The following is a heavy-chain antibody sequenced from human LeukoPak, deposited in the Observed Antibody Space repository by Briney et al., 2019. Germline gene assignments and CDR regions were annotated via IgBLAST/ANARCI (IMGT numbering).Heavy chain of an antibody. CDR2: ISSSSSTI. CDR3: ARDKYDILTGYQIPFYFDY. CDR1: GFTFSSYS. J-gene: IGHJ4*02. V-gene: IGHV3-48*04. Sequence: GGSLRLSCSASGFTFSSYSMSWVRQAPGKGLEWVSYISSSSSTIYYADSVKGRFTISRDNAKNSLYLQMNSLRAEDTAVYYCARDKYDILTGYQIPFYFDYWGQGTLVTVSS. D-gene: IGHD3-9*01.